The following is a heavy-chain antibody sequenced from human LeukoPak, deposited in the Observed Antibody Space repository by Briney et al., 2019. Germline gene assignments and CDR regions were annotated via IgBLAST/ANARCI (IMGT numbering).Heavy chain of an antibody. V-gene: IGHV5-51*01. Sequence: GESLKISCQGSGYSFTNYWIAWVRQMPGKGLEWMGIIYPGDSDTRYSPSFQGQVTISADKSICTAYLQWSSLKASDTAMYYCARLFRGAAYNFDYWGQGTLVTVSS. J-gene: IGHJ4*02. CDR2: IYPGDSDT. D-gene: IGHD3-10*01. CDR1: GYSFTNYW. CDR3: ARLFRGAAYNFDY.